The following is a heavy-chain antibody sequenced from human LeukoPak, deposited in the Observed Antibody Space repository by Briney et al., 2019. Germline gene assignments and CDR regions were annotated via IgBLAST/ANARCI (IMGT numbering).Heavy chain of an antibody. D-gene: IGHD3-3*01. Sequence: PGGSLRLSCAASGFTFSSYSMNWVRQAPGKGLVWVSSISSSSSYIYYADSVKGRFTISRDNAKNSLYLQMNSLRAEDTAVYYCARITIFGVVIIWETFDRWGQGTLVTVSS. J-gene: IGHJ5*02. CDR2: ISSSSSYI. CDR3: ARITIFGVVIIWETFDR. CDR1: GFTFSSYS. V-gene: IGHV3-21*01.